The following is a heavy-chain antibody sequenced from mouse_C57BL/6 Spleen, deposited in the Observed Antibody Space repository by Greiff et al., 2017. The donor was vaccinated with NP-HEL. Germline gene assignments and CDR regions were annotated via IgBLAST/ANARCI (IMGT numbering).Heavy chain of an antibody. V-gene: IGHV3-6*01. CDR1: GYSITSGYY. Sequence: EVKLMESGPGLVKPSQSLSLTCSVTGYSITSGYYWNWIRQFPGNKLEWMGYISYDGSNNYNPSLKNRISITRDTSKNQFFLKLNSVTTEDTATYYCALLMDYWGQGTSVTVSS. J-gene: IGHJ4*01. CDR3: ALLMDY. CDR2: ISYDGSN. D-gene: IGHD2-1*01.